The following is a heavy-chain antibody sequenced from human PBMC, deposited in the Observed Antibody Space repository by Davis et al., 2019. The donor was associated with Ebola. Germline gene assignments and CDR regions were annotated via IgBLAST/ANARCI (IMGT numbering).Heavy chain of an antibody. CDR2: ISGSGGST. CDR3: AKDLTELLWFGALSY. V-gene: IGHV3-23*01. D-gene: IGHD3-10*01. Sequence: PGGSLRLSCAASGFTFSSYAMSWVRQAPGKGLEWVSAISGSGGSTYYADSVKGRFTISRDNSKNTLYLQMNSLRAEDTAVYYCAKDLTELLWFGALSYWGQGTLVTVSS. J-gene: IGHJ4*02. CDR1: GFTFSSYA.